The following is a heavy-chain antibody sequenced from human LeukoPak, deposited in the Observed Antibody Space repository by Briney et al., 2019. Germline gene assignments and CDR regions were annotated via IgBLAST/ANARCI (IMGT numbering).Heavy chain of an antibody. CDR2: ISGSGGIT. CDR3: AKPLCESCYRSHDY. J-gene: IGHJ4*02. Sequence: PGGSLRLSCAASGFTFSTYGMSWVRQAPGKGLEWVSSISGSGGITYYADSVKGRFTISRDNSKNTLYLQMSSLRAEDTAVYYCAKPLCESCYRSHDYWGQGTLVTVSS. V-gene: IGHV3-23*01. CDR1: GFTFSTYG. D-gene: IGHD2-15*01.